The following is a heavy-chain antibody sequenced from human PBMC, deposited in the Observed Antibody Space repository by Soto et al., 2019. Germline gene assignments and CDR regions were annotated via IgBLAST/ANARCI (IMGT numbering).Heavy chain of an antibody. CDR1: DSPSVTLS. J-gene: IGHJ4*02. V-gene: IGHV3-33*01. CDR3: ARNGDGFDY. Sequence: GGSLRSPVQRLDSPSVTLSYIGSARLLAMGLEWVAVIWHDGGNKYYADSVKGRFSISRDNSKNTLYLQMNSLRAEDTAVYYCARNGDGFDYWGQGTLVTVSS. D-gene: IGHD7-27*01. CDR2: IWHDGGNK.